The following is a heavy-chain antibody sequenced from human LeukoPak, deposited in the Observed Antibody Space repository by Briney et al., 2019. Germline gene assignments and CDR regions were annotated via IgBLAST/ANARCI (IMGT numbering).Heavy chain of an antibody. D-gene: IGHD6-6*01. CDR3: ARSIAASLVYYHHGMDV. V-gene: IGHV3-21*01. J-gene: IGHJ6*02. CDR2: ISSSSSYI. CDR1: GFTFSIYT. Sequence: GGSLRLSCAASGFTFSIYTMNWVRQAPGKGLEWVSSISSSSSYIYYADSVKGRFTISRDNAKNSLYLQMNSLRAEDTAVYYCARSIAASLVYYHHGMDVWGQGPTVTVSS.